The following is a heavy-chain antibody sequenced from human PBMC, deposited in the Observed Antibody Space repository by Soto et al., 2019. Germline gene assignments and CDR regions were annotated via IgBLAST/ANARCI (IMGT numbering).Heavy chain of an antibody. V-gene: IGHV4-61*08. J-gene: IGHJ4*02. CDR2: IHYSGSN. Sequence: SETLSLTCTVSGASINRGGYYWSLILQLPGKGLEWIGYIHYSGSNNYNPSLKSRVTMSVDSAKNQFSMQLSSVTAADTAVYFCTKYRRTDAEGYSFDYWGQGALVTVSS. CDR3: TKYRRTDAEGYSFDY. D-gene: IGHD2-15*01. CDR1: GASINRGGYY.